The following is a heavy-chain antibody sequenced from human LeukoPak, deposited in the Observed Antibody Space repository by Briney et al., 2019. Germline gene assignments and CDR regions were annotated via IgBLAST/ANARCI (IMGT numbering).Heavy chain of an antibody. V-gene: IGHV4-39*01. J-gene: IGHJ5*02. CDR1: GGSISSSSYY. CDR2: IYYSGST. D-gene: IGHD3-22*01. Sequence: SETLSLTCTVSGGSISSSSYYWGWIRQPPGKGLEWIGSIYYSGSTYYNPSLKSRVTIFVDTSKDQFSLKLSSVTAADTAVYYCARVPYYYDSSGYPVGNWFDPWGQGTLVTVSS. CDR3: ARVPYYYDSSGYPVGNWFDP.